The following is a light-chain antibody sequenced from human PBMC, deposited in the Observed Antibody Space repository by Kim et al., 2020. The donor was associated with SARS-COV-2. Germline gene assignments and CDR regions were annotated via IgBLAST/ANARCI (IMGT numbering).Light chain of an antibody. Sequence: EIVLTQSPATLSLSPGERATLSCRASQSVSSYLAWYHQKPGQAPRLLIYDASNRATGIPARFSGSGSGTEFSLTISSLESEDFAVYYCQHRSNWPPTFGQGTKVDIK. CDR2: DAS. V-gene: IGKV3-11*01. J-gene: IGKJ1*01. CDR3: QHRSNWPPT. CDR1: QSVSSY.